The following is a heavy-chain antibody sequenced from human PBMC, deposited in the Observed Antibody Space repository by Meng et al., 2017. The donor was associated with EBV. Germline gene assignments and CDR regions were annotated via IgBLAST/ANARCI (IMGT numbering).Heavy chain of an antibody. J-gene: IGHJ4*02. D-gene: IGHD6-13*01. Sequence: QGRMGHSGAEVKKPGSSVKVSCKASGGTFSSYAISWVRQAPGQGREWMGGIIPTFGTANYAQKFQGRVTITADKSTSTAYMELSSLRSEDTAVYYCAGAEIAAAGRLDYWGQGTLVTVSS. CDR2: IIPTFGTA. CDR3: AGAEIAAAGRLDY. V-gene: IGHV1-69*14. CDR1: GGTFSSYA.